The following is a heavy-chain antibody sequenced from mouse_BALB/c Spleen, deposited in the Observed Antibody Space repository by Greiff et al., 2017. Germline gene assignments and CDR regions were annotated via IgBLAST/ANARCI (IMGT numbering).Heavy chain of an antibody. J-gene: IGHJ3*01. CDR1: GFTFSSFG. V-gene: IGHV5-17*02. CDR3: ARYGYDEGGFAY. Sequence: EVQGVESGGGLVQPGGSRKLSCAASGFTFSSFGMHWVRQAPEKGLEWVAYISSGSSTIYYADTVKGRFTISRDNPKNTLFLQMTSLRSEDTAMYYCARYGYDEGGFAYWGQGTLVTVSA. CDR2: ISSGSSTI. D-gene: IGHD2-2*01.